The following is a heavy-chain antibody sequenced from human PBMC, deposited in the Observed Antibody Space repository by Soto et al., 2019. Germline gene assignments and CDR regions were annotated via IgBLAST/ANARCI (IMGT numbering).Heavy chain of an antibody. D-gene: IGHD3-16*02. CDR2: MNPNSGNT. Sequence: QVQLVQSGAEVKKPGASVKVSCKASGYTFTSYDINWVRQATGQGLEWMGWMNPNSGNTGYAQKCQGRVTMTRNTSISTAYMVLSSLKSDDTAVYYFARVILTPYYDYYYVYFWGKGTTVTDSS. V-gene: IGHV1-8*01. CDR3: ARVILTPYYDYYYVYF. J-gene: IGHJ6*03. CDR1: GYTFTSYD.